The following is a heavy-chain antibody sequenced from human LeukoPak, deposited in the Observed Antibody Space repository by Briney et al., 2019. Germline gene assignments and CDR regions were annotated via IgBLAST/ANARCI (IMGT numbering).Heavy chain of an antibody. J-gene: IGHJ4*02. CDR3: ARDGGYTLYYFDY. D-gene: IGHD6-13*01. CDR2: INPSGGST. CDR1: GGAFSSYA. Sequence: ASVKVSCKASGGAFSSYAISWVRQAPGQGLEWMGIINPSGGSTSYAQKFQGRVTMTRDTSTSTVYMELSSLRSEDTAVYYCARDGGYTLYYFDYWGQGTLVTVSS. V-gene: IGHV1-46*01.